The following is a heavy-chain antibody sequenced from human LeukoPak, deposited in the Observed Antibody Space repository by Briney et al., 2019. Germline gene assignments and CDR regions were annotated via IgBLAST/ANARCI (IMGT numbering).Heavy chain of an antibody. CDR3: ARDGYNSVYFDY. J-gene: IGHJ4*02. D-gene: IGHD5-24*01. V-gene: IGHV4-34*01. CDR2: INHSGST. CDR1: GGSFSGYY. Sequence: SETLSLTCAVYGGSFSGYYWSWIRQPPGKGLEWIGEINHSGSTNYNPSLKSRVTISVDTSKNQFSLKLSSVTAADTAVYYCARDGYNSVYFDYWGQGTLVTVSS.